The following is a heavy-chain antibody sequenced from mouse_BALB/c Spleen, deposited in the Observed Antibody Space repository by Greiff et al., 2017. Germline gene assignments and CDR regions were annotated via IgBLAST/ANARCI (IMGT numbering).Heavy chain of an antibody. V-gene: IGHV1-61*01. Sequence: VQLQQPGAELVRPGASVKLSCKASGYSFTSYWMNWVKQRPGQGLEWIGMIHPPDSETRLNQKFKDKATLTVDKSSSTAYMQLSSPTSEDSAVYYCARENPAWFAYWGQGTLVTVSA. CDR1: GYSFTSYW. J-gene: IGHJ3*01. CDR3: ARENPAWFAY. CDR2: IHPPDSET.